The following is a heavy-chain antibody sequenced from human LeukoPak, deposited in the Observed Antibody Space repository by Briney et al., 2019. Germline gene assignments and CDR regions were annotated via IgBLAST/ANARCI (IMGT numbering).Heavy chain of an antibody. D-gene: IGHD3-22*01. Sequence: ASVKVSCKASGGTFSSYAINWVRQATGQGLEWMGWMNPNSGNTGYAQKFQGRVAMTRNTSISTAYMELSSLRSEDTAVYYCARELPYYYDSSGYCYDYWGQGTLVTVSS. CDR3: ARELPYYYDSSGYCYDY. V-gene: IGHV1-8*02. CDR2: MNPNSGNT. CDR1: GGTFSSYA. J-gene: IGHJ4*02.